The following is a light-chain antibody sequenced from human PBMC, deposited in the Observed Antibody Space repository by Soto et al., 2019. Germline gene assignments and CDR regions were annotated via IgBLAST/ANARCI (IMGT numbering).Light chain of an antibody. Sequence: IVLTQSPATLSLSPGEAATLSCRASRSISSYLAWYQQKPGQAPSLLIYDEFNRPKESRVGKGCRGSGTDFTLTISSLEPEDFAVYYCQQRSCWPMTFGQGTKVEIK. J-gene: IGKJ1*01. CDR3: QQRSCWPMT. CDR1: RSISSY. V-gene: IGKV3-11*01. CDR2: DEF.